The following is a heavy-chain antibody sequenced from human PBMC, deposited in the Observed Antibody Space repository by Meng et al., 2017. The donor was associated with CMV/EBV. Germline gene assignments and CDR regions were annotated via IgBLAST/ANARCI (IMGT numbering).Heavy chain of an antibody. J-gene: IGHJ6*02. D-gene: IGHD2-2*01. CDR1: GGSISSSSYY. Sequence: SETLSLTCTVSGGSISSSSYYWGWIRQPPGKGLEWIGSIYYIGSTYYNPSLKSRVTISVDTSKNQFSLKLSSVTAADTAVYYCARASVNIGYCSSTSCYLYYYYGMDVWGQGTTVTVSS. CDR2: IYYIGST. V-gene: IGHV4-39*07. CDR3: ARASVNIGYCSSTSCYLYYYYGMDV.